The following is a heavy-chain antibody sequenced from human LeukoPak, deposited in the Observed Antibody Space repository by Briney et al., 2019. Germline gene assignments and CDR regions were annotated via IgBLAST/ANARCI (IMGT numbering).Heavy chain of an antibody. Sequence: SETLSLTCTVSGGSISSYYWSWIRQPPGKGLEWIGYIYYTGSPNYNPSLKSRVTISLDTSKNQFSLKLSSVTAADTAVYYCARSWGDVGWYFDLWGRGTLVTVSS. V-gene: IGHV4-59*08. J-gene: IGHJ2*01. CDR2: IYYTGSP. CDR1: GGSISSYY. CDR3: ARSWGDVGWYFDL. D-gene: IGHD7-27*01.